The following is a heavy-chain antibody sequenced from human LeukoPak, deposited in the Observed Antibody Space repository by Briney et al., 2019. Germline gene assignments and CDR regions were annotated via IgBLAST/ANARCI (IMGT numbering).Heavy chain of an antibody. J-gene: IGHJ4*02. CDR1: GGSISTYY. Sequence: KPSETLSLTCTVAGGSISTYYWTWIRQPPGKGLEWIGYIYYSGSTKYNPSLESRVTISLDMSKNQFSLRLSSVTAADTAVYYCARRLAVTARYYFDYWGQGTLVTVSS. CDR2: IYYSGST. D-gene: IGHD2-21*02. CDR3: ARRLAVTARYYFDY. V-gene: IGHV4-59*08.